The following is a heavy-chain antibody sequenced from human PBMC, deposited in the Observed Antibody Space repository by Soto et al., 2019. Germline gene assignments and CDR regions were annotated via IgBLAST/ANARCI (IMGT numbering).Heavy chain of an antibody. CDR2: VTYDGSSR. D-gene: IGHD3-10*01. CDR1: GFTFSSYA. J-gene: IGHJ4*02. Sequence: VQLVESGGGVVQPGRSLRLFCAASGFTFSSYAMHWVRQAPGKGLEWVAVVTYDGSSRYYADSVKGRFTISRDNSNNMRYLQMNGLRAEDTAVYYCARDQGFGELEAGYDYWGQGTLVTVPS. V-gene: IGHV3-30-3*01. CDR3: ARDQGFGELEAGYDY.